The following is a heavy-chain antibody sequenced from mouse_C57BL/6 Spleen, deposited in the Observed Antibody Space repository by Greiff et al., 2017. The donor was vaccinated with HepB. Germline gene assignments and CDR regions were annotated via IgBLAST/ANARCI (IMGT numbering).Heavy chain of an antibody. V-gene: IGHV1-61*01. CDR1: GYTFTSYW. J-gene: IGHJ4*01. CDR2: IYPSDSET. Sequence: QVQLQQPGAELVRPGSSVKLSCKASGYTFTSYWMDWVKQRPGQGLEWIGNIYPSDSETHYNQKFKDKATLTVDKSSSTSYMQRSSLTSEDAAVYYGARKGYYGNHDAMDYWGQGTSVTVSS. CDR3: ARKGYYGNHDAMDY. D-gene: IGHD2-1*01.